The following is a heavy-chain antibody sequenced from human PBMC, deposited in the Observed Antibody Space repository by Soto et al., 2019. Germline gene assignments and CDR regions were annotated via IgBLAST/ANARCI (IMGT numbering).Heavy chain of an antibody. Sequence: SETLSLTCAVYGGSFSGYYWSWIRQPPGKGLEWIGEINHSGSTNYNPSLKSRVTISVDTSKNQFSLKLSSVTAADTAVYYCARGRDDYVWGRARYYYGMDVWGQGTTVTVSS. D-gene: IGHD3-16*01. CDR2: INHSGST. CDR1: GGSFSGYY. J-gene: IGHJ6*02. V-gene: IGHV4-34*01. CDR3: ARGRDDYVWGRARYYYGMDV.